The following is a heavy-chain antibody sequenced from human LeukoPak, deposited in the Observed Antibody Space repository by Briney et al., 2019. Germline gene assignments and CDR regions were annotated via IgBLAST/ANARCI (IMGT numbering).Heavy chain of an antibody. CDR2: INPSGGST. Sequence: ASVKVSCKASGYTFTDYYMHWVRQAPGQGLEWMGIINPSGGSTSYAQKFQGRVTMTRDTSTSTVYMELSSLRSEDTAVYYCARGGPIRSQFDSFDYWGQGTLVTVSS. CDR1: GYTFTDYY. D-gene: IGHD2-21*01. J-gene: IGHJ4*02. V-gene: IGHV1-46*01. CDR3: ARGGPIRSQFDSFDY.